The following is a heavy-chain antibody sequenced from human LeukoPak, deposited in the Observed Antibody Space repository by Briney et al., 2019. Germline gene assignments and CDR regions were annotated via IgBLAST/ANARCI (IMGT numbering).Heavy chain of an antibody. CDR1: GFTFSSYW. CDR3: ASEFGSVSHRLSGFIRY. D-gene: IGHD6-19*01. Sequence: GGSLRLSCAASGFTFSSYWMHWVRQAPGKGLEWVSSISSSSSYIYYADSVKGRFTISRDNAKNSLYLQMNSLRAEDTAVYYCASEFGSVSHRLSGFIRYWGQGTLVTVSS. CDR2: ISSSSSYI. J-gene: IGHJ4*02. V-gene: IGHV3-21*01.